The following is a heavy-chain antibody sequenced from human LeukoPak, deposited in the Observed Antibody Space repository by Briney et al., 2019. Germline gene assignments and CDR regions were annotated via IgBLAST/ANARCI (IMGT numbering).Heavy chain of an antibody. Sequence: SVKVSCKASGGTFSSYAISWVRQAPGQGLEWMGGIIPIFGTANYAQKFQGRVTITADKSTSTAYMELSRLRSDDTAVYYCARVNVYDSSGYHLDYWGQGTLVTVSS. V-gene: IGHV1-69*06. D-gene: IGHD3-22*01. J-gene: IGHJ4*02. CDR1: GGTFSSYA. CDR3: ARVNVYDSSGYHLDY. CDR2: IIPIFGTA.